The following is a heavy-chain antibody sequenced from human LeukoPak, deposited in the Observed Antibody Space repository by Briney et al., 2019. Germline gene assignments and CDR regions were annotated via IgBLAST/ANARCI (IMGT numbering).Heavy chain of an antibody. J-gene: IGHJ4*02. CDR2: VNPNRGNT. V-gene: IGHV1-8*01. CDR3: ASDFAGN. Sequence: ASVTVSCKASGYTFTSYDINWVRQAPGQGLEWIGWVNPNRGNTIHAHNVQGRLTMTRNTSIATAYMELSSLRSEVTAVYYCASDFAGNWGQGELVTVSS. CDR1: GYTFTSYD.